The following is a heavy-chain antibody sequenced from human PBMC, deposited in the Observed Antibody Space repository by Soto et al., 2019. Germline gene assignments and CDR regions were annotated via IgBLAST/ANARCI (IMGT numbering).Heavy chain of an antibody. J-gene: IGHJ5*02. CDR3: ARLGGYSGYDPFDP. D-gene: IGHD5-12*01. CDR2: IFYGRST. V-gene: IGHV4-39*01. Sequence: QLQLQESGPGLVKPSETLSLTCTVSGGSISGSLYYWGWIRQPPGKGLEWIGSIFYGRSTYYNPSLKSRVTISVDTSKNQFSLKLSSVTAVDTAVYYCARLGGYSGYDPFDPWGQGTLVTVSS. CDR1: GGSISGSLYY.